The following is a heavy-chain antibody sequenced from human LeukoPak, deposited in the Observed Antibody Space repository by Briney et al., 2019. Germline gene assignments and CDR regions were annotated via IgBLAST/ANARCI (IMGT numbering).Heavy chain of an antibody. V-gene: IGHV4-39*01. CDR1: GGSISSSSYY. Sequence: PSETLSLTCTVSGGSISSSSYYWGWTRQPPGKGLEWIGSIYYSGSTYYNPSLKSRVTISVDTSKNQFSLKLSSVTAADTAVYYCARHPRGWNLWFDPWGQGTLVTVSS. CDR2: IYYSGST. CDR3: ARHPRGWNLWFDP. J-gene: IGHJ5*02. D-gene: IGHD1-1*01.